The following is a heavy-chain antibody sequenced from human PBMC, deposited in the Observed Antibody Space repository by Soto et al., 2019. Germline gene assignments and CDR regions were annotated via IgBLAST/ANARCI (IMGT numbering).Heavy chain of an antibody. Sequence: SQTLSLTCAISGDSVSSNSAAWNWIRQSPSRGLEWLGRTYYRSKWYNDYAESVKSRITINPDTSKNQFSLQPNSVTPEDTAVYYCARDTPQGIAARWNYYYYYGMDVWGQGTTVTVSS. V-gene: IGHV6-1*01. CDR1: GDSVSSNSAA. D-gene: IGHD6-6*01. CDR2: TYYRSKWYN. CDR3: ARDTPQGIAARWNYYYYYGMDV. J-gene: IGHJ6*02.